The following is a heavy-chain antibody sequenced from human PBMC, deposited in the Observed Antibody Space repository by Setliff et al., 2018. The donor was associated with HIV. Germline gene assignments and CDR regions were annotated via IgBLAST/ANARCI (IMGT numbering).Heavy chain of an antibody. V-gene: IGHV4-4*07. CDR2: MYSSGTT. J-gene: IGHJ4*02. CDR3: ARHRVITGSFDS. CDR1: GGSISSYY. Sequence: SETLSLTCSVSGGSISSYYWNWIRQPAGKGLEWIGRMYSSGTTNYNPSLKSRVIMSVDTSKSQFSLKLSSVTAADTAVFYCARHRVITGSFDSWGQGTLVTVSS. D-gene: IGHD3-10*01.